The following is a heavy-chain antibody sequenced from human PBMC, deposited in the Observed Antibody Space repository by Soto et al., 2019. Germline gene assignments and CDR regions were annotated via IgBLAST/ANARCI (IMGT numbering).Heavy chain of an antibody. D-gene: IGHD3-22*01. Sequence: EVQLLESGGGLIQPGGSLRLSCAASGFTFSSYAMSWVRQAPGKGLEWVSGISASGGTANLADSVEGRCTISRDNSKSTLYLQMNSLRAEDTAVYYCAKLTYPSDSTGYYYERVSGWIDPWGQGTLVTVAS. CDR1: GFTFSSYA. V-gene: IGHV3-23*01. CDR2: ISASGGTA. CDR3: AKLTYPSDSTGYYYERVSGWIDP. J-gene: IGHJ5*02.